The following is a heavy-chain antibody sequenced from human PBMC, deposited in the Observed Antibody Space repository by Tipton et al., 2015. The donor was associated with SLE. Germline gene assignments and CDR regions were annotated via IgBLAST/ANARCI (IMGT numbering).Heavy chain of an antibody. Sequence: LRLSCAASGFTFSTYAMSWVRQAPGKGLEWVSGISGSGANTWYADSVKGRFAISRDNSKNTMYLQVSSLRAEDTAIYYCAKRGYCASGMCVKNFDYWGQGTLVTVSS. CDR3: AKRGYCASGMCVKNFDY. V-gene: IGHV3-23*01. J-gene: IGHJ4*02. CDR2: ISGSGANT. CDR1: GFTFSTYA. D-gene: IGHD2-15*01.